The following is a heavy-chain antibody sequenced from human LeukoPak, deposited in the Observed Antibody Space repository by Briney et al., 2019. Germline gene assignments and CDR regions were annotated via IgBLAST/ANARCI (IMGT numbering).Heavy chain of an antibody. D-gene: IGHD4-17*01. Sequence: GGSLRLSCAASGFTFSSYSMNWVRQAPGKGLEWVSYISSSSNTIYYADSVKGRFTISRDNAKDSLYLQMNSLRAEDTAVYYCARVIGSYGDSAYWGQGTLVTVSS. CDR1: GFTFSSYS. V-gene: IGHV3-48*04. CDR3: ARVIGSYGDSAY. CDR2: ISSSSNTI. J-gene: IGHJ4*02.